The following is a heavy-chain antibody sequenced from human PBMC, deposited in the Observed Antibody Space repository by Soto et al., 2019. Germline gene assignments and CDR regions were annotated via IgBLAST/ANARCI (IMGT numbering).Heavy chain of an antibody. Sequence: GGSFSGYYWSWIRQPPGKGLEWIGEINHSGSTNYNPSLKSRVTISVDTSKNQFSLKLSSVTAADTAVYYCARAYYDFWSGYRFSEFDYWGQGTLVTVSS. CDR1: GGSFSGYY. CDR2: INHSGST. J-gene: IGHJ4*02. V-gene: IGHV4-34*01. CDR3: ARAYYDFWSGYRFSEFDY. D-gene: IGHD3-3*01.